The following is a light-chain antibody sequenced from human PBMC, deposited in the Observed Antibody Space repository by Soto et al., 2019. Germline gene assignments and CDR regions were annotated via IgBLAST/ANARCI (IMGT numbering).Light chain of an antibody. Sequence: EIAMTQSPATLSVSPGERATLSCRASQSVSSNLAWYQQKPGQAPRLLLYGASTRATGIPARFSGSGSGTEFTLTISSLQSEDFAVYYCQQYNNWPLTFGGGTKVEIK. CDR3: QQYNNWPLT. J-gene: IGKJ4*01. V-gene: IGKV3-15*01. CDR1: QSVSSN. CDR2: GAS.